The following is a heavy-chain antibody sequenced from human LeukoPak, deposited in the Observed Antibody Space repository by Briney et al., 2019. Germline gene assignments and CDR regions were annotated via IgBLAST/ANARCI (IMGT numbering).Heavy chain of an antibody. CDR2: INHSGST. Sequence: SETLSLTCAVYGGSFSGYYWSWIRQPPGKGLEWIGEINHSGSTNYNPSLKSRVTISVDTSKNQFSLKLSSVTAADTAVYYCARVNPPVGYWGQGTLVTVSS. J-gene: IGHJ4*02. V-gene: IGHV4-34*01. CDR3: ARVNPPVGY. CDR1: GGSFSGYY.